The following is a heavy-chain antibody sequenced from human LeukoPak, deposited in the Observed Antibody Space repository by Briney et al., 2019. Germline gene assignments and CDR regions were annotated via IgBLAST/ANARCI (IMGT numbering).Heavy chain of an antibody. CDR3: AKGIYSSGWSYFDY. CDR1: GFTFSNSA. V-gene: IGHV3-23*01. Sequence: GGSLRLSCAASGFTFSNSAMSWVRQAPGKGLEWVSTLSGSGITTYYADSVKGRFTISRDSSKNTLYLQMNSLRAEDTAVYYCAKGIYSSGWSYFDYWGQGTLVTVSS. J-gene: IGHJ4*02. CDR2: LSGSGITT. D-gene: IGHD6-19*01.